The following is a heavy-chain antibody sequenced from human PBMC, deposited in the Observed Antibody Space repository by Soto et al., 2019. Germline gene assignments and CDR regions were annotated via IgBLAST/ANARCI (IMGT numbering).Heavy chain of an antibody. V-gene: IGHV1-8*01. D-gene: IGHD3-3*01. Sequence: QVQLVQSGAEVKKPGASVKVSCKASGYTFTSYDINWVRQATGQGLEWMGWMNPNSGNTGYAQKFQGRVTMTRNTPKSPPYMGLSTWRSEDPAVNSWGRAPSFLGGVMGDTGGRGPVVPVPS. CDR2: MNPNSGNT. CDR1: GYTFTSYD. J-gene: IGHJ2*01. CDR3: GRAPSFLGGVMGDT.